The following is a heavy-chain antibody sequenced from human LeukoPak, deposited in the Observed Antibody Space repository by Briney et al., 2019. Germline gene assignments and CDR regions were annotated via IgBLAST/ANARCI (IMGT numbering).Heavy chain of an antibody. D-gene: IGHD6-13*01. V-gene: IGHV1-3*01. Sequence: ASVKVSCKASGYTFTSYAMHWVRQAPGQRLEWMGWINAGNGNTKYSQKFQGRVTITRDTSASTAYMELSSLRSEDTAVYYCATDYSSSWRGIDAFDIWGQGTMVTVSS. CDR1: GYTFTSYA. J-gene: IGHJ3*02. CDR2: INAGNGNT. CDR3: ATDYSSSWRGIDAFDI.